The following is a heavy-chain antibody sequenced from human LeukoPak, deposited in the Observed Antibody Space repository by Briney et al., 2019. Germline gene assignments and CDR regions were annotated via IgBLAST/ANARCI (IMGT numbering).Heavy chain of an antibody. V-gene: IGHV1-46*01. CDR3: ARDQEGFDY. CDR1: GYTFTSNY. Sequence: ASVKVSCKASGYTFTSNYIHWVRQAPGQGLEWVGMIYPRDGSTSYAQKFQGRVTVTRDTSTSTVHMELSGLRSEDTAVYHCARDQEGFDYWGQGTLVTVSS. CDR2: IYPRDGST. J-gene: IGHJ4*02.